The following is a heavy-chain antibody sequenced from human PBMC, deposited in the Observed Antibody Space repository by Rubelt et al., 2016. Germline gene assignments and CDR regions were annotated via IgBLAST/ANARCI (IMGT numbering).Heavy chain of an antibody. CDR1: GGSFSGYY. CDR2: INHSGST. CDR3: ARVPGSGVRGVSSQIDY. Sequence: QVQLQQWGAGLLKPSETLSLTCAVYGGSFSGYYWSWIRQPPGKGLEWIGEINHSGSTNYNPSLKYRVPFSVAPSQTPFSLKLSSVTAADTAVYYCARVPGSGVRGVSSQIDYWGQGTLVTVSS. V-gene: IGHV4-34*01. D-gene: IGHD3-10*02. J-gene: IGHJ4*02.